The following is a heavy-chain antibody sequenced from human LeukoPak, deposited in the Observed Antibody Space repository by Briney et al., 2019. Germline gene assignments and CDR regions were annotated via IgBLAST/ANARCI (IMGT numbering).Heavy chain of an antibody. CDR3: ARDGLFRGYDSSGYYSSY. CDR2: IIPVFGIA. V-gene: IGHV1-69*04. CDR1: GGTFSSYA. J-gene: IGHJ4*02. Sequence: SVKASCKASGGTFSSYAISWVRRAPGQGLEWMGRIIPVFGIANYAQKFQGRVTITADKSTSTAYMELSSLRSEDTAVYYCARDGLFRGYDSSGYYSSYWGQGTLVTVSS. D-gene: IGHD3-22*01.